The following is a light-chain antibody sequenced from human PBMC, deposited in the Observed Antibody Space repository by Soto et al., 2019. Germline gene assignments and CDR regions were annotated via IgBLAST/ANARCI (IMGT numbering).Light chain of an antibody. CDR3: QQYSSYPVT. J-gene: IGKJ4*01. CDR1: QSISSW. V-gene: IGKV1-5*03. Sequence: DIQMTQSPSNLSASVGDRVTITCRASQSISSWLAWCQQKPGKAPKPLIYQASNLESGVPSRFSDSGSGTEFTLTISSLQPDDLATYYCQQYSSYPVTFGGGTKVELK. CDR2: QAS.